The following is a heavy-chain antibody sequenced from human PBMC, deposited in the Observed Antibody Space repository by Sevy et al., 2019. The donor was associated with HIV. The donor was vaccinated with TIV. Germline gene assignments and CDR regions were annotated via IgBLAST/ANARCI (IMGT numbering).Heavy chain of an antibody. CDR2: ISSSGSTI. CDR3: ARGYCSSTSCYSDY. D-gene: IGHD2-2*02. V-gene: IGHV3-48*03. CDR1: GFTFSSYE. Sequence: GESLKISCAASGFTFSSYEMNWVRQAPGKGLEWVSYISSSGSTIYYADSVKGRFTISRDNAKNSLYLQMNSLRAEDTAVYYCARGYCSSTSCYSDYWGQGTLVTVSS. J-gene: IGHJ4*02.